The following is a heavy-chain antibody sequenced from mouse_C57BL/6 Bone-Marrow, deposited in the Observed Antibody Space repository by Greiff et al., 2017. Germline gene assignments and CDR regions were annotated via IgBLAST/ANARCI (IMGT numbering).Heavy chain of an antibody. J-gene: IGHJ4*01. V-gene: IGHV6-3*01. Sequence: EVQVVESGGGLVQPGGSMKLSCVASGFTFSNYWMNWVRQSPEKGLEWVAQIRLKSDNYATHYAESVKGRFTISRADSKSSVYLQMNNLRAEDTGIYYCTDGYYAMDYWGQGTSVTVSS. CDR3: TDGYYAMDY. CDR2: IRLKSDNYAT. CDR1: GFTFSNYW.